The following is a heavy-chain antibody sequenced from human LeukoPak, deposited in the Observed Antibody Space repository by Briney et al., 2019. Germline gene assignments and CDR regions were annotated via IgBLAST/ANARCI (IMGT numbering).Heavy chain of an antibody. CDR2: IGTDGSST. V-gene: IGHV3-74*01. J-gene: IGHJ3*02. CDR3: ARDKYGGNSNAFDI. CDR1: GFTFSSYR. D-gene: IGHD4-23*01. Sequence: GGSLRLSCAASGFTFSSYRMHWVRQVPGKGLVWVSRIGTDGSSTTYADYVKGRFTISRDNAKNTLYLQMNSLRAEDTAVYYCARDKYGGNSNAFDIWGPGTLVTVSS.